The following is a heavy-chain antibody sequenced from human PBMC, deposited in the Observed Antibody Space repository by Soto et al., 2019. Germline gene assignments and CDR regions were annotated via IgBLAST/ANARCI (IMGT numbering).Heavy chain of an antibody. D-gene: IGHD3-22*01. J-gene: IGHJ4*02. CDR1: GFTFSNYG. V-gene: IGHV3-30*18. Sequence: GGSLRLSCEASGFTFSNYGTHWVRQAPGEGLEWVAHISYDGSNEHYTDSVKGRFTISRDNSKNMVFLHMSSLRADDTAVYYCVKGEYYYDSSGYYPFDYWGQGTLVTVSS. CDR2: ISYDGSNE. CDR3: VKGEYYYDSSGYYPFDY.